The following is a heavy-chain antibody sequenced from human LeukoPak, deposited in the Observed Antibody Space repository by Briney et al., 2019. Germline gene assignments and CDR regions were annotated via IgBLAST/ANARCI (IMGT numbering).Heavy chain of an antibody. J-gene: IGHJ4*02. D-gene: IGHD3-9*01. Sequence: SETLSLTCTVSGGSISSYYWSRIRQPPGKGLEWVGSIYYSGSTYYNPSLKSRVTISVDTSKNQFSLKLSSVTAADTAVYYCARDDQGVNYDILTGYYRAAFGFDYWGQGTLVTVSS. CDR3: ARDDQGVNYDILTGYYRAAFGFDY. CDR1: GGSISSYY. CDR2: IYYSGST. V-gene: IGHV4-59*12.